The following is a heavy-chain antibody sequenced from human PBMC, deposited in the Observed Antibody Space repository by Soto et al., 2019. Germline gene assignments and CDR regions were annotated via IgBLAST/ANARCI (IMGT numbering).Heavy chain of an antibody. D-gene: IGHD3-10*01. V-gene: IGHV3-74*01. CDR3: ARGAGGYYYMDV. J-gene: IGHJ6*03. CDR2: IKGDESTT. Sequence: EVQLVESGGGLVQPGWSLRLSCVASGFPFSSYWMHWVRQVPGKGLVWVSRIKGDESTTNYGDSVKGRFTISRDNARNTLYLQMDSLRADDTGLYYCARGAGGYYYMDVWGKGTTVIVSS. CDR1: GFPFSSYW.